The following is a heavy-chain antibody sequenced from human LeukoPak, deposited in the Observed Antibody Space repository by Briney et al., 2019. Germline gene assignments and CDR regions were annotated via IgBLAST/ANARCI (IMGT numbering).Heavy chain of an antibody. J-gene: IGHJ4*02. D-gene: IGHD4-23*01. V-gene: IGHV3-30*18. CDR1: GFNFNSYT. CDR2: ISNDGSNK. Sequence: GGSLRLSCAASGFNFNSYTMNWVRQAPGKGLEWVAVISNDGSNKYYADSVKGRFTISRDNSKNTLYLQMNSLRAEDTAVYYCAKGLSGGGQRGYFDYWGQGTLVTVSS. CDR3: AKGLSGGGQRGYFDY.